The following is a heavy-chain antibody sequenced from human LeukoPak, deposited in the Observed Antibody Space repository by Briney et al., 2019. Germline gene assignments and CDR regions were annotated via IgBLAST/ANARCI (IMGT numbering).Heavy chain of an antibody. Sequence: KVSCKASGYTFTSYGISWVRQMPGKGLEWMGIIYPGDSDTRYSPSFQGQVTISADKFISTAYLQWSSLKASDTAMYYCARRQNYGDYGDYWGQGTLVTVSS. J-gene: IGHJ4*02. CDR3: ARRQNYGDYGDY. CDR2: IYPGDSDT. V-gene: IGHV5-51*01. D-gene: IGHD4-17*01. CDR1: GYTFTSYG.